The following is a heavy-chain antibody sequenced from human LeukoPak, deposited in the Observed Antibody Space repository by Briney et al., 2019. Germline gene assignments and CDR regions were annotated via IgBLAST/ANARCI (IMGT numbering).Heavy chain of an antibody. CDR3: AREAGYSGYDQDY. CDR1: GGSISSGGYY. J-gene: IGHJ4*02. D-gene: IGHD5-12*01. V-gene: IGHV4-61*08. CDR2: IYYSGST. Sequence: SETLSLTCTVSGGSISSGGYYWSWIRQHPGKGLEWIGYIYYSGSTNYNPSLKSRVTISVDTSKNQFSLKLSSVTAADTAVYYCAREAGYSGYDQDYWGQGTLVTVSS.